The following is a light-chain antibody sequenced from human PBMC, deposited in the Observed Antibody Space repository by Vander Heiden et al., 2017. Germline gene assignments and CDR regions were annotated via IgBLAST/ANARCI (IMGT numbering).Light chain of an antibody. CDR2: AAS. CDR1: KGISNY. CDR3: RKQNNSPRT. J-gene: IGKJ1*01. Sequence: PSSLSASVGDTVTIHCRASKGISNYLAWYQQKPGKHPEHLIYAASTIQSGVPSRFSGSGSGTDYTLTISSLQPADVATNYCRKQNNSPRTFGQGTKVEIK. V-gene: IGKV1-27*01.